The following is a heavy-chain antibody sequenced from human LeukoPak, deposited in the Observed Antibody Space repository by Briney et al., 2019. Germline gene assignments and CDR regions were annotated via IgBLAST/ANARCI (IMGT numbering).Heavy chain of an antibody. CDR2: INWNGGST. V-gene: IGHV3-20*04. Sequence: GGSLRLSCAAAGFTFDDYGMSWVRQAPGKGLEWVSGINWNGGSTGYADSVKGRFTISRDNAKNSLYLQMNSLRAEDTALYYCARDRRYSSGFAVYYFDYWGQGTLVTVSS. D-gene: IGHD6-19*01. CDR1: GFTFDDYG. J-gene: IGHJ4*02. CDR3: ARDRRYSSGFAVYYFDY.